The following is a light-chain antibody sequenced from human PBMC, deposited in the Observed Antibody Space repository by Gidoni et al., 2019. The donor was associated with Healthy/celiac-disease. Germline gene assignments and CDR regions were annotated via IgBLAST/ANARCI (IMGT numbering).Light chain of an antibody. CDR2: GAS. Sequence: DMVLTQSPVTLSLSPGERATLSCRASQSVSSSYLAWYQQKPGQSPRLLIYGASCRATGIPDRFSGSGSGTDLTLTISRLEPEDFAVYYCQQYGSSPTFGQGTKVEIK. J-gene: IGKJ1*01. CDR1: QSVSSSY. V-gene: IGKV3-20*01. CDR3: QQYGSSPT.